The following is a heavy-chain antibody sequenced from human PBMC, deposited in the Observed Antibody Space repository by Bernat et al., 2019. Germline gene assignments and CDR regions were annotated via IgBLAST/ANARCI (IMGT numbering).Heavy chain of an antibody. D-gene: IGHD3-16*01. CDR3: ARAKRTYYDYVWGSHFDY. Sequence: QVQLQESGPGLVKPSETLSLTCTVSGGSISSYYWSWIRQPPGKGLEWIGYIYYSGSTNNNPSLKSRVTISVDTSKNQFSLKLSSVTAADTAVYYCARAKRTYYDYVWGSHFDYWGQGTLVTVSS. J-gene: IGHJ4*02. V-gene: IGHV4-59*01. CDR2: IYYSGST. CDR1: GGSISSYY.